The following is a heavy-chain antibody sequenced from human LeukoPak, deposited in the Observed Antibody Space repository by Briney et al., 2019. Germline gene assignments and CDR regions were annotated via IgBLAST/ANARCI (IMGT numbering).Heavy chain of an antibody. CDR2: IDSDGRTT. V-gene: IGHV3-74*01. Sequence: GGSLRLSCAASGFTFGRYWMHWVRQAPGEGLVWVSRIDSDGRTTNYADSVKGRFTTSRDDARNTLYLQMNGLRAEDTAVYYCARNIGWYFDLWGRGTLVTVSS. CDR3: ARNIGWYFDL. CDR1: GFTFGRYW. D-gene: IGHD2/OR15-2a*01. J-gene: IGHJ2*01.